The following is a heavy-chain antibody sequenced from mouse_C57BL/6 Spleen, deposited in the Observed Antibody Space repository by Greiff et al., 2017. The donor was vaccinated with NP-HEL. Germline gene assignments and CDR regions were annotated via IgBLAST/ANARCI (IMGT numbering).Heavy chain of an antibody. CDR1: GYTFTDYE. CDR2: MDPETGGT. J-gene: IGHJ2*01. Sequence: QVQLQPSGAELVRPGASVTLACQASGYTFTDYEMHRVKQTPVHCLEWMGAMDPETGGTAYNQKFKGKAILTADKASSTAYMELRSLTSEDSAVYYCTRRDYLDYWGQGTTLTVSS. CDR3: TRRDYLDY. V-gene: IGHV1-15*01.